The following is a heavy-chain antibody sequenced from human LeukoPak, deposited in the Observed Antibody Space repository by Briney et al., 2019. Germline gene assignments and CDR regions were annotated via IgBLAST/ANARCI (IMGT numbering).Heavy chain of an antibody. V-gene: IGHV1-46*01. D-gene: IGHD6-13*01. J-gene: IGHJ5*02. CDR1: GYTFTSYY. CDR3: ARKYSSSGPFIDP. CDR2: INPSGGST. Sequence: ASVKVSCKASGYTFTSYYMHWVRHAPGQGLEWMGIINPSGGSTSYAQKFQGRVTMTKDMSTSTVYMELSSLRSEDTAVYYCARKYSSSGPFIDPWGQGTLVTVSS.